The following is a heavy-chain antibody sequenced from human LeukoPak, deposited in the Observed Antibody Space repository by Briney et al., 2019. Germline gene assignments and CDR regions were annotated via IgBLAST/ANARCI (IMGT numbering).Heavy chain of an antibody. CDR3: AKVGTSSGWYYFDY. Sequence: GGSLRLSCAASGFTFSSYGMHWVRQAPGKGLEWVAFIRYDGSNKYYADFVKGRFTISRDNSKNTLYLQMNSLRAEDTAVYYCAKVGTSSGWYYFDYWGQGTLVTVSS. J-gene: IGHJ4*02. V-gene: IGHV3-30*02. D-gene: IGHD6-19*01. CDR2: IRYDGSNK. CDR1: GFTFSSYG.